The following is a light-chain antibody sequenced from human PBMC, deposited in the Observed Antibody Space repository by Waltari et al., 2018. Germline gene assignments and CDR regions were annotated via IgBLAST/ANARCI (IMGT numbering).Light chain of an antibody. Sequence: DIQMTPSPSTLSSSVRNRITNTCRASQSISNWLAWYQQKPGKAPKVLIYKSFTLQSGVPSRFSGSGSETEFTLTISSLQPDDFATYYCQQYNISPYSFGQGTTLEI. CDR3: QQYNISPYS. J-gene: IGKJ2*01. V-gene: IGKV1-5*03. CDR1: QSISNW. CDR2: KSF.